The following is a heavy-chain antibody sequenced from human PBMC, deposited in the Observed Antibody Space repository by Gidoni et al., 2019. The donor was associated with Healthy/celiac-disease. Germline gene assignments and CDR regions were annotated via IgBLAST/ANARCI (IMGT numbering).Heavy chain of an antibody. CDR3: ARSSMVRYYYYYMDV. J-gene: IGHJ6*03. CDR1: GGSFSGYY. Sequence: QVQLQQWGAGLLKPSETLSLTCAVYGGSFSGYYWNWIRQPPGKGLAWIGEINHSGSTTYNPSLKSRVTISVDTSKNQFSLKLSSVTAADTAVYYCARSSMVRYYYYYMDVWGKGTTVTVSS. V-gene: IGHV4-34*01. CDR2: INHSGST. D-gene: IGHD3-10*01.